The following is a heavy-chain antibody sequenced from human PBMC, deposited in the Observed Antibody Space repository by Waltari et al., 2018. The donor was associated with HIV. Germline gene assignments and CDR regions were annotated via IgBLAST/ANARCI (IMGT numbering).Heavy chain of an antibody. D-gene: IGHD2-8*01. J-gene: IGHJ6*02. CDR1: GFTFSDHY. CDR3: VRSGTKSNDNYYYGMDV. Sequence: EVQLVESGGGLVQPGGSLRLSCAASGFTFSDHYMDWVRQAPGKGPEWVGRTRNKEKSYTTEYAASVKGRFTISRDDSKNSLYLQMNSLKTEDTAVYYCVRSGTKSNDNYYYGMDVWGQGTTVTVSS. V-gene: IGHV3-72*01. CDR2: TRNKEKSYTT.